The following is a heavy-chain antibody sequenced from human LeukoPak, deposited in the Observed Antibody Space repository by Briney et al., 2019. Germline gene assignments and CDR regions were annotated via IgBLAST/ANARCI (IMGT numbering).Heavy chain of an antibody. Sequence: KSSETLSLTCTVSGGSISSYYWSWIRQPPGKELDWIGYIYYSGSTNYNPSLKSRVTISVDTSKNQFSLKLSSVTAADTAVYYCARHRYDSSGYYSFDYWGQGTLVTVSS. CDR1: GGSISSYY. J-gene: IGHJ4*02. CDR3: ARHRYDSSGYYSFDY. CDR2: IYYSGST. D-gene: IGHD3-22*01. V-gene: IGHV4-59*08.